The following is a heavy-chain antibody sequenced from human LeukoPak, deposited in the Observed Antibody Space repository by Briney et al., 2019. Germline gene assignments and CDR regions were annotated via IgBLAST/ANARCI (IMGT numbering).Heavy chain of an antibody. CDR2: IIPIFGTA. Sequence: ASVKVSCKASGGSFSSYAISWVRQAPGQGLEWMEGIIPIFGTAIYAQKFQGRVTITADESTIPAYMELSSLRSEDTAVYYCAITRDYGSGSYYTPANAFDIWGQGTMVTVSS. CDR1: GGSFSSYA. V-gene: IGHV1-69*01. D-gene: IGHD3-10*01. CDR3: AITRDYGSGSYYTPANAFDI. J-gene: IGHJ3*02.